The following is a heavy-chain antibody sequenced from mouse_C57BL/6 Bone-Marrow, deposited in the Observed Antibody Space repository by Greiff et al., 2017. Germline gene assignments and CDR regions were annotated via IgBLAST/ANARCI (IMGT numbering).Heavy chain of an antibody. CDR3: ARSFTTVVATPFAY. CDR1: GYTFTSYD. V-gene: IGHV1-85*01. CDR2: IYPRDGST. J-gene: IGHJ3*01. D-gene: IGHD1-1*01. Sequence: VQLQQSGPELVKPGASVKLSCKASGYTFTSYDINWVKQRPGQGLEWIGWIYPRDGSTKYNEKFKGKATLTVDTSSSTAYMELHSLTSEDSAVYFCARSFTTVVATPFAYWGQGTLVTVSA.